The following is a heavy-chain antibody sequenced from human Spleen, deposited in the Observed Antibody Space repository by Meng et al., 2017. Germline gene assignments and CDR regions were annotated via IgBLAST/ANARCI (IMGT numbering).Heavy chain of an antibody. D-gene: IGHD5-24*01. J-gene: IGHJ4*02. CDR2: LNPSVGST. CDR1: GYTFTSYY. Sequence: QVQLVQSGAEVKKPGASLKVSCKASGYTFTSYYMHWVRQGPGQGLEWMGILNPSVGSTTYAQKFEGRVTMTRDTSTSTVYLEVSSLTSEDTAVYYCVRELRDTLYFDYWGQGTLVTVSS. CDR3: VRELRDTLYFDY. V-gene: IGHV1-46*03.